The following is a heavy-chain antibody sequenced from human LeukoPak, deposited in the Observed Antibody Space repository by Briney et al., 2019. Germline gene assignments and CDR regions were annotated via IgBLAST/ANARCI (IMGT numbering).Heavy chain of an antibody. Sequence: SETLSLTCSVSGGSISSRSYYWGWIRQPPGKGLEWIGSIYYSGNTYYNPSLKSRVTISVDTSKNQFSLKLSSVTAADTAVYYCARQAVAGPYNWFDPWGQGTLVTVSS. CDR2: IYYSGNT. J-gene: IGHJ5*02. CDR3: ARQAVAGPYNWFDP. V-gene: IGHV4-39*01. CDR1: GGSISSRSYY. D-gene: IGHD6-19*01.